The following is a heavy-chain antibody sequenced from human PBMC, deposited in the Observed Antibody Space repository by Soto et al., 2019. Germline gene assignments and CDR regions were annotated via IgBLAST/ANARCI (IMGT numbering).Heavy chain of an antibody. CDR3: GKARLSDF. V-gene: IGHV3-23*01. CDR2: ISGSGGST. CDR1: GFTFSSYA. D-gene: IGHD5-12*01. J-gene: IGHJ4*02. Sequence: PGGSLRLSCAASGFTFSSYAMNWARQAPGKGLEWVSAISGSGGSTYYADSVKGRFTISRDNSKNTLYLQMNSLRAEDTVVFYCGKARLSDFWGQGTLVTVSS.